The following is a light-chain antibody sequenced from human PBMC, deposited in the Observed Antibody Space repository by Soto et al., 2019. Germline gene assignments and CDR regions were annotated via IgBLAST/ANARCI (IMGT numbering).Light chain of an antibody. CDR1: QSISSY. V-gene: IGKV1-39*01. Sequence: DIQMTQSPSSLSASVGDRVTITCRASQSISSYLNWYQQKPGKAPKLLIYAASSLQSGVPSRFSGSGSGTDFTLTISSLQPEDFATYYSPQPKRTPVTLGPGT. CDR3: PQPKRTPVT. J-gene: IGKJ3*01. CDR2: AAS.